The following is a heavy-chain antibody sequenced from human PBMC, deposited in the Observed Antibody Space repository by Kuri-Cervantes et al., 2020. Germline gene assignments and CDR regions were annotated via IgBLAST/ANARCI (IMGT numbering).Heavy chain of an antibody. V-gene: IGHV3-30*18. CDR1: GFTVSSNE. CDR2: ISYDGSNK. CDR3: AKDVYGSGSSYYFDY. D-gene: IGHD3-10*01. Sequence: GGSLRLSCAASGFTVSSNEMSWVRQAPGKGLEWVAVISYDGSNKYYADSVKGRFTISRDNSKNTLYLQMNSLRAEDTAVYYCAKDVYGSGSSYYFDYWGQGTLVTVSS. J-gene: IGHJ4*02.